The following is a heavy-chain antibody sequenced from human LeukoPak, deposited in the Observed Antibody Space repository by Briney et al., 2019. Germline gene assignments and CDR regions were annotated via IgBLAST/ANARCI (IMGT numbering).Heavy chain of an antibody. Sequence: GGSLRLSCTASGFTFSSYEMNRVRQAPGKGLEWVSDISSSGSPIYYAVSVKGRFTVSRDNAKNSLYLQMSSLRAEDTAVYYCARTMAFWRQGTLVAVSS. V-gene: IGHV3-48*03. CDR1: GFTFSSYE. D-gene: IGHD5-24*01. J-gene: IGHJ4*02. CDR2: ISSSGSPI. CDR3: ARTMAF.